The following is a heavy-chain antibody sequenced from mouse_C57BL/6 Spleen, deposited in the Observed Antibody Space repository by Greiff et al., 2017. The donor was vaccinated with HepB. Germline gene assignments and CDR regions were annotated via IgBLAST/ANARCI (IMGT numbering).Heavy chain of an antibody. CDR3: AREEDYYDYDPFDY. Sequence: QVQLQQPGAELVKPGASVKMSCKASGYTFTSYWITWVKQRPGQGLEWIGDIYPGSGSTNYNEKFKSKATLTVDTSSSTAYMQLSSLTSEDSAVYYCAREEDYYDYDPFDYWGQGTTLTVSS. D-gene: IGHD2-4*01. V-gene: IGHV1-55*01. J-gene: IGHJ2*01. CDR2: IYPGSGST. CDR1: GYTFTSYW.